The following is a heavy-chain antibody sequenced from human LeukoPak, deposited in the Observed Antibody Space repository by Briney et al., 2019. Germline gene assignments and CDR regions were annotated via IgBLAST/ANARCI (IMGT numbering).Heavy chain of an antibody. Sequence: PGASLRLSCAASGFTLSSYAMSWVRQAPGKGLEWVSAISGSGGSTYYADSVKGRFTISRDNSKNTLYLQMNSLRAEDTAVYYCAKAPRWLRLGYFDYWGQGTLVTASS. D-gene: IGHD5-12*01. J-gene: IGHJ4*02. V-gene: IGHV3-23*01. CDR3: AKAPRWLRLGYFDY. CDR1: GFTLSSYA. CDR2: ISGSGGST.